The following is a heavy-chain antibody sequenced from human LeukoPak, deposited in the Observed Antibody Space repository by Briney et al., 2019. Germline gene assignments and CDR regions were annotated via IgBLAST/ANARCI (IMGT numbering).Heavy chain of an antibody. J-gene: IGHJ5*02. V-gene: IGHV4-39*07. CDR3: ARVVELLTTRRIDP. Sequence: SETLSLTCTVSGGSISSSSYYWGWIRQPPGKGLEWIGSIYYSGSTYYNPSLKSRVTISVDTSKNQFSLKLSSVTVADTAVYYCARVVELLTTRRIDPWGQGTLVTVSS. CDR2: IYYSGST. CDR1: GGSISSSSYY. D-gene: IGHD1-7*01.